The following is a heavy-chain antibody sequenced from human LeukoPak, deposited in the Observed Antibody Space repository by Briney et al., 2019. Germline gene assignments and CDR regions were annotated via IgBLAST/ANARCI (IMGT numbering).Heavy chain of an antibody. Sequence: ASVKVSCKASGGTFSSYAISWVRQAPGQGLEWMGGIIPIFGTANYAQKFQGRVTMTRDTSTSTVYMELSSLRSEDTAVYYCARGLPGYYDILTGYLVLDYWGQGTLVTVSS. V-gene: IGHV1-69*05. CDR3: ARGLPGYYDILTGYLVLDY. CDR2: IIPIFGTA. D-gene: IGHD3-9*01. CDR1: GGTFSSYA. J-gene: IGHJ4*02.